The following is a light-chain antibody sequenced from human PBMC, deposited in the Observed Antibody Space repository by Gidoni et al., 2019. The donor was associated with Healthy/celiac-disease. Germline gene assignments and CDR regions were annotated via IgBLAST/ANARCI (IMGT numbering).Light chain of an antibody. CDR1: QSISSW. CDR3: QQYNSYPYT. J-gene: IGKJ2*01. Sequence: DLQMTQSPSTLSASVGDRVTITCRASQSISSWLAWYQQKPGKAPKLLIYKASSLESGVPSRFSGSGSGTEFTLTISSLQPDDFATYYCQQYNSYPYTFGQRTKLEIK. CDR2: KAS. V-gene: IGKV1-5*03.